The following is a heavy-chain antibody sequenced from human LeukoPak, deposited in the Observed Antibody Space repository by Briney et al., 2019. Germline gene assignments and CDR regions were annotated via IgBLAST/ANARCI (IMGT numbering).Heavy chain of an antibody. J-gene: IGHJ5*02. CDR2: INPNSGGT. Sequence: ASVKVSCKASGYTFTGYYMHWVRQAPGQGLEWMGWINPNSGGTNYAQKFQGRVTMTRDTSICTAYMELSRLRSDDTAVYYCARERIAAAVWFDPWGQGTLVTVSS. CDR1: GYTFTGYY. CDR3: ARERIAAAVWFDP. D-gene: IGHD6-13*01. V-gene: IGHV1-2*02.